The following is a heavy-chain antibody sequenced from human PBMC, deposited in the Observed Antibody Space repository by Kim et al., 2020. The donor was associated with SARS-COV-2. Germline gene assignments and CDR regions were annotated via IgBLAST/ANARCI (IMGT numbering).Heavy chain of an antibody. D-gene: IGHD1-7*01. CDR2: IIPIFGTA. CDR1: GGTLSSYS. V-gene: IGHV1-69*13. CDR3: ASPSGTTSRNYGMDV. Sequence: SVKVSCKASGGTLSSYSISWVRQAPGQGLEWMGGIIPIFGTANYAQKFQGRVTITADESTSTAYMELSSLRSEDTAVYYCASPSGTTSRNYGMDVWGQGTTVTVSS. J-gene: IGHJ6*02.